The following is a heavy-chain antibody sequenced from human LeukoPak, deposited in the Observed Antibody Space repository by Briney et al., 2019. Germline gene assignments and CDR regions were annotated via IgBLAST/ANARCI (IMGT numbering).Heavy chain of an antibody. Sequence: GGSLRLSCAASGFTFDDYGMSWVRQAPGKGLEWVSGINWNGGSTGYADSVKGRFTTSRDNAKNSLYLQMNSLRAEDTALYYCARHTTEWLLLSPFDYWGQGTLVTVSS. CDR2: INWNGGST. V-gene: IGHV3-20*04. CDR3: ARHTTEWLLLSPFDY. CDR1: GFTFDDYG. J-gene: IGHJ4*02. D-gene: IGHD3-22*01.